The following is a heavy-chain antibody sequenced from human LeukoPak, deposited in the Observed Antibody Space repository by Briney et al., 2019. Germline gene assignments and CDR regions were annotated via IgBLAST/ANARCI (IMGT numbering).Heavy chain of an antibody. V-gene: IGHV1-18*01. J-gene: IGHJ4*02. CDR1: GYTFTSYG. D-gene: IGHD3-10*01. CDR3: AREYYYSSGNYYNRIDY. CDR2: ISAYNGGT. Sequence: GASVKVSCKASGYTFTSYGISWVRQAPGQGLEWMGWISAYNGGTNYAQKFQGRVTMTRDTSISTAYMVLNRLRSDDTAVYSCAREYYYSSGNYYNRIDYWGQGTLVTVSS.